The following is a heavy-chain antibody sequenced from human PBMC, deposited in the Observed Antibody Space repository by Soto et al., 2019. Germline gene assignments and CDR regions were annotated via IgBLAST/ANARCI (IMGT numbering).Heavy chain of an antibody. CDR3: AKNDRYYYDSSGRYLGFDY. J-gene: IGHJ4*02. Sequence: GVSLRLSCAASGFTFSSYAMSWVRQAPGKGLEWVSAISGSGGSTYYADSVKGRFTISRDNSKNTLYLQMNSLRAEDTAVYYCAKNDRYYYDSSGRYLGFDYWGQGTLVTVSS. D-gene: IGHD3-22*01. CDR1: GFTFSSYA. CDR2: ISGSGGST. V-gene: IGHV3-23*01.